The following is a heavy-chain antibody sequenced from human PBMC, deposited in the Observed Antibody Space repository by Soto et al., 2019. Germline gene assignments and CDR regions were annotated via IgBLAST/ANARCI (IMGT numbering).Heavy chain of an antibody. CDR3: AITYYYDSSGYPLDYYFDY. V-gene: IGHV4-61*01. Sequence: PSETLSLTCTVSGGSVSSGSYYWSWIRQPPGKGLEWIGYIYYSGSTNYNPSLKSRVTISVDTSKNQFSLKLSSVTAADTAVYYCAITYYYDSSGYPLDYYFDYWGQGTLVTVSS. CDR1: GGSVSSGSYY. CDR2: IYYSGST. J-gene: IGHJ4*02. D-gene: IGHD3-22*01.